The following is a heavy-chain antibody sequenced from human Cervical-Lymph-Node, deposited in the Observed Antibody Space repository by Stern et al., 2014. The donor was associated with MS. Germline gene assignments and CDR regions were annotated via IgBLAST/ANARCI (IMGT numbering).Heavy chain of an antibody. D-gene: IGHD4-17*01. CDR3: ARDYGDYAFDY. CDR1: GYNFTANW. CDR2: IYPGDSDT. Sequence: EVQLVESGAEVKKPGESLKISCKGFGYNFTANWIAWVRQMPGKGLEWMGIIYPGDSDTRYSPSFQGQVSISADKSISTAYLQWSSLKASDTAMYYCARDYGDYAFDYWGQGTLVTVSS. J-gene: IGHJ4*02. V-gene: IGHV5-51*01.